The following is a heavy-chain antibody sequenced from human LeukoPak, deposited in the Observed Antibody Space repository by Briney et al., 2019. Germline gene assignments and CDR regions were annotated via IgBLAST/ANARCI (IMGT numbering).Heavy chain of an antibody. J-gene: IGHJ4*02. CDR2: IYTSGST. CDR3: ARDYSNYVGSPTFDY. Sequence: SETLSLTCTVSGGSISSSSYYWCWIRQPAGKGLEWIGRIYTSGSTNYNPSLKSRVTMSVDTSKNQFSLKLSSVTAADTAVYYCARDYSNYVGSPTFDYWGQGTLVTVSS. CDR1: GGSISSSSYY. V-gene: IGHV4-61*02. D-gene: IGHD4-11*01.